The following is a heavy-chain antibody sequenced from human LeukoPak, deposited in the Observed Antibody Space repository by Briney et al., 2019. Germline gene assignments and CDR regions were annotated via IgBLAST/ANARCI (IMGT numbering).Heavy chain of an antibody. CDR2: IYHSGST. CDR3: ARATGYLGFDY. J-gene: IGHJ4*02. V-gene: IGHV4-38-2*01. CDR1: GYSISSGYY. Sequence: PSETLSLTCAVSGYSISSGYYWGWIRQPPGKGLEWIGSIYHSGSTYYNPSLKSRVTISVDTSKNQFSLKLSSVTAADTAVYYCARATGYLGFDYWGQGTLVTVSS. D-gene: IGHD3-9*01.